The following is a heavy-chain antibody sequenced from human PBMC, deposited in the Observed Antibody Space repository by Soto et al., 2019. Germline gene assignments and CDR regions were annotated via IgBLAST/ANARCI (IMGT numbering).Heavy chain of an antibody. J-gene: IGHJ4*02. CDR3: ASNSCGSTFYDY. CDR1: GGSISSGDYY. CDR2: IYYSGCS. V-gene: IGHV4-30-4*01. D-gene: IGHD5-18*01. Sequence: QVQLQESGPGLVKPSQTLSLTCTVSGGSISSGDYYWSWIRQPPGKGLEWIGYIYYSGCSYYNPSVKSRFTISVDTSKNQFSLKLSSVTAADTAVYYCASNSCGSTFYDYWGQGTLVTVSS.